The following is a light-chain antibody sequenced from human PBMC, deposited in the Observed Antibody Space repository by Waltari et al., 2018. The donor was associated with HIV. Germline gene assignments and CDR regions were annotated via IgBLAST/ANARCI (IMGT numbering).Light chain of an antibody. Sequence: DIVMTQTPLSLSVTPGQPASISCKSNQSLQHSNGKTYFYRYLQKYGQPPLPLSYEVSSRFSGVPYRFSGIGSGTDFTLKISRVEADDVGVYYCLQSPQLLLPCGGGTKVEIK. CDR1: QSLQHSNGKTY. CDR3: LQSPQLLLP. CDR2: EVS. J-gene: IGKJ4*01. V-gene: IGKV2D-29*01.